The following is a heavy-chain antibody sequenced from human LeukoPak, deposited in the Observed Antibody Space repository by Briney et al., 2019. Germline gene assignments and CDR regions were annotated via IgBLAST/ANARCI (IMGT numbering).Heavy chain of an antibody. CDR2: ISGSGGST. Sequence: SGGSLRLSCAASGFTFSSYGMSWVRQAPGKGLEWVSAISGSGGSTYYADSVKGRFTISRDNSKNTLYLQMNSLRAEDTAVYYCAKDLRRWLQFDVFDIWGQGTMVTVSS. CDR1: GFTFSSYG. V-gene: IGHV3-23*01. D-gene: IGHD5-24*01. CDR3: AKDLRRWLQFDVFDI. J-gene: IGHJ3*02.